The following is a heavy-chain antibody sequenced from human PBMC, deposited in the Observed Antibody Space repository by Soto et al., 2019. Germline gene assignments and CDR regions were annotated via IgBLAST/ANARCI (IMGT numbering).Heavy chain of an antibody. D-gene: IGHD3-22*01. CDR2: IIPIFGTA. J-gene: IGHJ6*02. Sequence: SVKVSCKASGGTFSSYAISWVRQAPGQGLEWMGGIIPIFGTANYAQKFQGRVTITADKSTSTAYMELSSLRSEDTAVYYCARDLNFGYDSSGYYSYYYGKDVWGQGTTVTVSS. CDR1: GGTFSSYA. CDR3: ARDLNFGYDSSGYYSYYYGKDV. V-gene: IGHV1-69*06.